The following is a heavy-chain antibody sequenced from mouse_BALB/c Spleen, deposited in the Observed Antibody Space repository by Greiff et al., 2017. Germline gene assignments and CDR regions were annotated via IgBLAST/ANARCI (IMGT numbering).Heavy chain of an antibody. J-gene: IGHJ4*01. CDR1: GFTFSSSG. CDR2: ISSGSSTI. V-gene: IGHV5-17*02. D-gene: IGHD2-12*01. CDR3: ASQLRRYYAMDY. Sequence: DVKLQESGGGLVQPGGSRKLSCAASGFTFSSSGMHWVRQDPEQGLEWVAYISSGSSTIYYADTEKGRFTISRDNPKNTLFQQRTSLRSEDTAMYCCASQLRRYYAMDYWGQGTSVTVSA.